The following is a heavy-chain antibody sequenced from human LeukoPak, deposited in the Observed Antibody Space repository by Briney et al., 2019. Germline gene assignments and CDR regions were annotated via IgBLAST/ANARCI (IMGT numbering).Heavy chain of an antibody. V-gene: IGHV4-34*01. CDR3: ARRWNYGRNYYIDV. CDR1: GGSFSNYY. Sequence: SETLSLTCAVYGGSFSNYYWSWLRQPPGKGLEWIGEINDSGRINYNPSLMSRVTVSVDTSKNQFSLRLTSVTATDTAVYYCARRWNYGRNYYIDVWGNGATVSVSS. D-gene: IGHD1-7*01. J-gene: IGHJ6*03. CDR2: INDSGRI.